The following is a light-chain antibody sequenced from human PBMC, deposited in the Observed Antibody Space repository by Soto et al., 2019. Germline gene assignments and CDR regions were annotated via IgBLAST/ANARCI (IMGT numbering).Light chain of an antibody. CDR3: QQVESYPST. CDR1: HGISSY. CDR2: AAS. V-gene: IGKV1-39*01. Sequence: IQMTQSPSSLSASVGDRVTIACRASHGISSYLNWYQQKPGKAPKLLIYAASSLQSGVPSRFSGSGFGTDFTLTITSLQPEDFATYYCQQVESYPSTFGGGAKVDIK. J-gene: IGKJ4*01.